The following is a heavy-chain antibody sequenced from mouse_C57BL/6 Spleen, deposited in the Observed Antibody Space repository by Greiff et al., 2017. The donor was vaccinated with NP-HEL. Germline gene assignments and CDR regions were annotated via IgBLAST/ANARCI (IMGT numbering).Heavy chain of an antibody. CDR3: AWGYYDSYAMDY. CDR1: GYAFSSYW. D-gene: IGHD2-3*01. J-gene: IGHJ4*01. V-gene: IGHV1-80*01. Sequence: VQLQQSGAELVKPGASVKISCKASGYAFSSYWMNWVKQRPGKGLEWIGQIYPGDGDTNYNGKFKGKATLTADKSSSTAYMQLSSLTSEDSAVYFCAWGYYDSYAMDYWGQGTSVTVSS. CDR2: IYPGDGDT.